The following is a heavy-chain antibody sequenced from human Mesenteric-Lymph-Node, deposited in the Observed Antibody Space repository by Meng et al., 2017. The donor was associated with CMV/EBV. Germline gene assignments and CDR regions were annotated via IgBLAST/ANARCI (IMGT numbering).Heavy chain of an antibody. CDR2: ISAYNGNT. J-gene: IGHJ4*02. D-gene: IGHD6-13*01. Sequence: ASVKVSCKASGYTFTSYGISWVRQAPGQGLEWMGWISAYNGNTNYAQKLQGRVTMTTDTSTSTAYMELRSLRSDDTAVYYCARSHSSSWYDARYGYWGQGTLVTVSS. V-gene: IGHV1-18*01. CDR3: ARSHSSSWYDARYGY. CDR1: GYTFTSYG.